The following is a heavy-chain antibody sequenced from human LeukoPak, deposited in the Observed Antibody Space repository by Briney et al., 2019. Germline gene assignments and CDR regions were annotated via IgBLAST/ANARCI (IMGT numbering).Heavy chain of an antibody. D-gene: IGHD5-18*01. CDR2: IRYDGSNK. Sequence: GGSLRLSCAVSGFTFSSYGMHWVRQAPGKGLEWVAFIRYDGSNKYYADSVKGRFTISRDNSKNTLYLQMNSLRAEDTAVYYCARGLDRKYSYDYPDAFDIWGQGTMVTVSS. V-gene: IGHV3-30*02. CDR1: GFTFSSYG. CDR3: ARGLDRKYSYDYPDAFDI. J-gene: IGHJ3*02.